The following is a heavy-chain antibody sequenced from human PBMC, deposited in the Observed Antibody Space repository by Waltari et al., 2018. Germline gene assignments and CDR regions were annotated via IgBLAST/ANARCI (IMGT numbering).Heavy chain of an antibody. D-gene: IGHD7-27*01. CDR1: GFTFSNYN. Sequence: EEQLVESGGGLVKPGGSLRLSCAGSGFTFSNYNMNWVRKASGKGLGWVSYISTTSTYTHYADSVKGRFTNSRDNAKNSLFLQMNSLTTEDTAVYYCATGGWGFYFDYWGQGTLLTVSS. CDR3: ATGGWGFYFDY. J-gene: IGHJ4*02. CDR2: ISTTSTYT. V-gene: IGHV3-21*05.